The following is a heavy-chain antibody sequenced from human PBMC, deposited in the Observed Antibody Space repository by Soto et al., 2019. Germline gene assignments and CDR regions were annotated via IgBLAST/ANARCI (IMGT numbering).Heavy chain of an antibody. D-gene: IGHD5-18*01. CDR2: IYYSGST. V-gene: IGHV4-31*03. CDR1: GGSIRSGGYY. Sequence: SETLSLTCTVSGGSIRSGGYYWSWVRQSPRRGLEWIGNIYYSGSTYYNPSLKSRLTISVDTSKNQFSLNLSSVTAADAAVYYCARDRLMATAGTARHYFGLDVWGQGTTVTVSS. J-gene: IGHJ6*02. CDR3: ARDRLMATAGTARHYFGLDV.